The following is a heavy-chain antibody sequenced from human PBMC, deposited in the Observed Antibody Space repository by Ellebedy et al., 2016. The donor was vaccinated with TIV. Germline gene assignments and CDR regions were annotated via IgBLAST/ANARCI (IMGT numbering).Heavy chain of an antibody. CDR2: IFPLDSDT. D-gene: IGHD5-12*01. Sequence: GGSLRLSCKASGYNFATYWIGWLRQTPGKGLEWMGIIFPLDSDTRYSPSFQGQVTISADRTLNPAYLQWSSLRASDTAMYYCARSLAGYGYIDSWGQGTLVNVSS. V-gene: IGHV5-51*01. J-gene: IGHJ4*02. CDR1: GYNFATYW. CDR3: ARSLAGYGYIDS.